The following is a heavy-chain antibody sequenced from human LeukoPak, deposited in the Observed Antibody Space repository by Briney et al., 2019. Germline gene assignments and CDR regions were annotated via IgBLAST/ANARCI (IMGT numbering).Heavy chain of an antibody. Sequence: SETLSLTCTVSGASISSYYWSCIRQPAGKALEWIGRIYVTGSTTYNPSLESRVTMSLDTSKNHFSLKLRSVTAADTAVYYCARDSGTTGEVKFDPWGQGTLVTVSS. CDR3: ARDSGTTGEVKFDP. CDR1: GASISSYY. CDR2: IYVTGST. J-gene: IGHJ5*02. V-gene: IGHV4-4*07. D-gene: IGHD1-7*01.